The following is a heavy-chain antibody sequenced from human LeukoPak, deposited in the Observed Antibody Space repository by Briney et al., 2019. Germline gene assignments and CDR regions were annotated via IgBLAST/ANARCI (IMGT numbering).Heavy chain of an antibody. CDR3: TREAAARRSDY. D-gene: IGHD2-2*01. CDR2: IKSKTDGGTT. CDR1: GFTFSNAW. Sequence: PGGSLRLSCAASGFTFSNAWMSWVRQAPGKGLEWVGRIKSKTDGGTTDYAAPVKGRFTISRDDSKNTLYLQMNSLKTEDTAVYYCTREAAARRSDYWGQGTLVTVSS. J-gene: IGHJ4*02. V-gene: IGHV3-15*01.